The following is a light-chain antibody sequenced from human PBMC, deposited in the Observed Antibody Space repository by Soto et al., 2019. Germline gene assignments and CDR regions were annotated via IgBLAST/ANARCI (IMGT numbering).Light chain of an antibody. Sequence: DIQLTQSPSFLSASVGDRVTITCRASQGISSYLAWYQQKPGKAPKLLIYAASTLQSGVPSRFSGSGSGTEFTLTIRSLQAEDFATYYCQQLNSYPPFTFGPGTKGDIK. J-gene: IGKJ3*01. CDR3: QQLNSYPPFT. CDR2: AAS. CDR1: QGISSY. V-gene: IGKV1-9*01.